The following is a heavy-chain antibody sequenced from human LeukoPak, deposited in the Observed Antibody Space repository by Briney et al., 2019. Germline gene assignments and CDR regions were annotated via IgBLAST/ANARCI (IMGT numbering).Heavy chain of an antibody. D-gene: IGHD2-15*01. Sequence: GGSLRLSCAASGFTFSSYWMTWVRQAPGKGLEWVANIKQDGSEQYYVDSVRGRFTISRDNAKNSLFLQMNSLRVEDTAVHYCAGGQGWLLDYWGQGTLVTVSS. CDR1: GFTFSSYW. J-gene: IGHJ4*02. CDR2: IKQDGSEQ. CDR3: AGGQGWLLDY. V-gene: IGHV3-7*05.